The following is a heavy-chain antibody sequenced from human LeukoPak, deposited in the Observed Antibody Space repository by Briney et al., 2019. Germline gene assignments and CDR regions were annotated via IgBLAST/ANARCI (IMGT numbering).Heavy chain of an antibody. CDR2: ISSGSVTI. CDR3: ARELAGGYSYGYQVSWDS. D-gene: IGHD5-18*01. Sequence: PGGSLRLSCAASGFTFSSYWMSWVRQAPGKGLEWISYISSGSVTIYYADSVEGRFTISRDNAKNSLYLDMSSLRADDTGVYYCARELAGGYSYGYQVSWDSWGQGTQVTVSS. J-gene: IGHJ4*02. CDR1: GFTFSSYW. V-gene: IGHV3-48*04.